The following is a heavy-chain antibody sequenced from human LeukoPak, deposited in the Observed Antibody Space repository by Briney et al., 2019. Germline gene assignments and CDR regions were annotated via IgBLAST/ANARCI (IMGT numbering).Heavy chain of an antibody. V-gene: IGHV3-23*01. CDR3: AKISGYCSGGSCYKFDY. CDR1: GFTFSSYA. J-gene: IGHJ4*02. CDR2: ISGSGGST. D-gene: IGHD2-15*01. Sequence: GGSLRLSCAASGFTFSSYAMSWVRQAPGKGLEWVSAISGSGGSTYYADSVKGRFTISRDNSKNTLYLQMNSLRAESTAVYYCAKISGYCSGGSCYKFDYWGQGTLVTVSS.